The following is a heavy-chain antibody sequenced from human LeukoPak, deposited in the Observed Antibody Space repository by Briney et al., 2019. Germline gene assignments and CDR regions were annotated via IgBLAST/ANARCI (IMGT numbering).Heavy chain of an antibody. J-gene: IGHJ6*02. D-gene: IGHD3-16*01. CDR1: GFIFNNYG. CDR3: ARGGGLDV. V-gene: IGHV3-48*04. CDR2: IKGRSDTI. Sequence: GGSLRLSCTASGFIFNNYGMNWVRQAPGKGLEWISYIKGRSDTIHYADSVKGRFTISRDNAKNSLYLQMSNLRAEDTAVYFCARGGGLDVWGQGATVTVSS.